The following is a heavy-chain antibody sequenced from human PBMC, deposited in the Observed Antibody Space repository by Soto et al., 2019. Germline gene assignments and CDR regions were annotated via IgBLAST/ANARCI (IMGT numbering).Heavy chain of an antibody. Sequence: ASVKVSCKASGYTFTSYGISWVRQAPGQGLEWMGWINPYNGKTIYAQKFQGRVTMTEDTSTDTAYMELSSLRSEDTAVYYCATEITGYCSGGSCYGITTKYGMDVWGQGTTVTLSS. CDR1: GYTFTSYG. CDR3: ATEITGYCSGGSCYGITTKYGMDV. D-gene: IGHD2-15*01. J-gene: IGHJ6*02. CDR2: INPYNGKT. V-gene: IGHV1-18*01.